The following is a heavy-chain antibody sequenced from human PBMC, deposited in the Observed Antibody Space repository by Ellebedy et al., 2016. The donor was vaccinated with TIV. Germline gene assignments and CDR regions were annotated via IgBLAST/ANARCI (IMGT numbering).Heavy chain of an antibody. CDR1: AYTFTSYG. CDR3: ARYCNSTTCSNWFDP. J-gene: IGHJ5*02. CDR2: ISAYNGNT. V-gene: IGHV1-18*04. D-gene: IGHD2-2*01. Sequence: AASVKVSCKTSAYTFTSYGISWVRQAPGQGLEWMGWISAYNGNTTYAQMLQGRVTMTTDPFTSNAYMELRSLRSDDTAVYYCARYCNSTTCSNWFDPWGQGTLVTVSS.